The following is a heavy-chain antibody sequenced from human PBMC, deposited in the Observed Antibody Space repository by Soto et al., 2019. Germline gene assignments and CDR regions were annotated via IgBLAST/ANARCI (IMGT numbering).Heavy chain of an antibody. CDR2: ISYDGSNK. V-gene: IGHV3-30-3*01. Sequence: HPGGSLRLSCAASGFTFSSYAMHWVRQAPGKGLEWVAVISYDGSNKYYADSVKGRFTISRDNSKNTLYLQMNSLRAEDTAVYYCARDLSLGVVVVITIGAFDIWGQGTMVTVSS. CDR3: ARDLSLGVVVVITIGAFDI. CDR1: GFTFSSYA. J-gene: IGHJ3*02. D-gene: IGHD3-22*01.